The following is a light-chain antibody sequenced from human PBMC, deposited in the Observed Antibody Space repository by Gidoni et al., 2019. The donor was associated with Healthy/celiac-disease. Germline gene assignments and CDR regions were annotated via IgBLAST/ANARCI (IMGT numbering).Light chain of an antibody. J-gene: IGKJ4*01. CDR3: QQSYSTPLT. V-gene: IGKV1-39*01. Sequence: DIQMPQSPSSLSASVGDRVTITCRASQSISSYLNWYQQKPGKAPKRLIYAASRLQSGVPSRFSGSGSGTDFTLTISSLQPEDFATYYCQQSYSTPLTFGGGTKVEIK. CDR2: AAS. CDR1: QSISSY.